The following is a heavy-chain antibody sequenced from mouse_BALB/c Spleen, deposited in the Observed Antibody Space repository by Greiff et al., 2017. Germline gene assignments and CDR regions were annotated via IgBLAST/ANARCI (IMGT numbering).Heavy chain of an antibody. CDR2: ISYSGST. Sequence: EVQLQQSGPGLVKPSQSLSLTCTVTGYSITSDYAWNWIRQFPGNKLEWMGYISYSGSTSYNPSLKSRISITRDTSKNQFFLQLNSVTTEDTATYYCARSGGYYYGSIYYFDYWGQGTTLTVSS. CDR3: ARSGGYYYGSIYYFDY. CDR1: GYSITSDYA. D-gene: IGHD1-1*01. V-gene: IGHV3-2*02. J-gene: IGHJ2*01.